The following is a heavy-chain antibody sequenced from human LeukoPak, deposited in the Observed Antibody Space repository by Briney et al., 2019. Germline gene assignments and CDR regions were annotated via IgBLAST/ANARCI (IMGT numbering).Heavy chain of an antibody. CDR1: GFTFSSCS. D-gene: IGHD4-17*01. J-gene: IGHJ4*02. CDR3: ARGYSGVTTGPLDY. Sequence: PGGSLRLSCAASGFTFSSCSMNWVRQAPGKGLEWVSSISSSSSYIYYADSVKGRFTISRDNAKNSLYLQMNSLRAEDTAVYYCARGYSGVTTGPLDYWGQGTLVTVSS. CDR2: ISSSSSYI. V-gene: IGHV3-21*01.